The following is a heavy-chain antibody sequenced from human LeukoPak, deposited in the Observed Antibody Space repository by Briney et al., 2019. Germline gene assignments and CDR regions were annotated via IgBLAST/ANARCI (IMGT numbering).Heavy chain of an antibody. D-gene: IGHD2-2*02. V-gene: IGHV3-48*04. J-gene: IGHJ5*02. CDR3: ARDRCSSTSCYNTPNWFDP. CDR1: GFTFSSHS. CDR2: ISSSSSTI. Sequence: GGSLRLSCAASGFTFSSHSMNWVRQAPGKGLEWVSYISSSSSTIYYADSVKGRFTISRDNAKNSMYLQMNSLRSEDTAFYHCARDRCSSTSCYNTPNWFDPWGQGTLVTVSS.